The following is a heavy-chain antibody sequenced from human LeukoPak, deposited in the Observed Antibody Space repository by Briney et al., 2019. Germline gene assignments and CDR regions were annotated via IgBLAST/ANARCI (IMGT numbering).Heavy chain of an antibody. V-gene: IGHV3-21*01. Sequence: PGGSLRLSCAASGFTFSSYSMNWVRQAPGKGLEWVSSISSSSSYIYYADLVKGRFTISRDNAKNSLYLQMNSLRAEDTAVYYCARDAYGSGSYGFDYWGQGTLVTVSS. CDR2: ISSSSSYI. D-gene: IGHD3-10*01. CDR1: GFTFSSYS. J-gene: IGHJ4*02. CDR3: ARDAYGSGSYGFDY.